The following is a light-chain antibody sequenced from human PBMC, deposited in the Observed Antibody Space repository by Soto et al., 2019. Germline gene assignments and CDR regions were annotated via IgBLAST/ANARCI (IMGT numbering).Light chain of an antibody. Sequence: DIVMTQSPDSLAVSLGERATINCKSSQSVLYSSNNKNYLAWYQQKPGQPPKLLVYWASTRESGVPDRFSGSGSGTDFTLTITSLQAEDVAVYYCQQYYGTPYTFGQGTKLVIK. J-gene: IGKJ2*01. CDR1: QSVLYSSNNKNY. CDR2: WAS. V-gene: IGKV4-1*01. CDR3: QQYYGTPYT.